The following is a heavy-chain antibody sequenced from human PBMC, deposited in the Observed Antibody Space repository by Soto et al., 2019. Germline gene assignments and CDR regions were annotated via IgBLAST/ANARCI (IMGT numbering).Heavy chain of an antibody. CDR3: ARVGIHSSWYYRGPGGYYYYMDV. CDR1: GYTFTSYG. J-gene: IGHJ6*03. CDR2: ISAYNGNT. Sequence: ASVKVSCKASGYTFTSYGISWVRQAPGQGLEWMGWISAYNGNTNYAQKLQGRVTMTTDTSTSTAYMELRSLRSDDTAVYYCARVGIHSSWYYRGPGGYYYYMDVWGKGTTVTVSS. D-gene: IGHD6-13*01. V-gene: IGHV1-18*01.